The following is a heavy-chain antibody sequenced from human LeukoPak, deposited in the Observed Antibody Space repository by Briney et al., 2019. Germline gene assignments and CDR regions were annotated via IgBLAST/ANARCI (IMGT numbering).Heavy chain of an antibody. D-gene: IGHD4-23*01. CDR3: ARVGVDYSGNVLKYFFDY. J-gene: IGHJ4*02. CDR2: IYDSGSA. Sequence: PSETLSLTCTVSGGSITNYYWNWIRQPPGKGLEWIGNIYDSGSANYNPSLKSRVVISVDTSKNQFSLNLTPVTAADTAVYYCARVGVDYSGNVLKYFFDYWGQGTLVTVSS. CDR1: GGSITNYY. V-gene: IGHV4-59*01.